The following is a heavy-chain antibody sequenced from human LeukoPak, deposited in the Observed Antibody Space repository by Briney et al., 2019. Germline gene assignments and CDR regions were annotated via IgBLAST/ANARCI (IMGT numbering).Heavy chain of an antibody. CDR3: ARQAGWDYYDSSGYRYWFDP. D-gene: IGHD3-22*01. Sequence: SETLSLTCTVSGGSISSSSYYWGWIRQPPGKGLEWIGSIYYSGSTYYNPSLKSRLTISVDTSKNQFSLTLSSVTAADTAVYYCARQAGWDYYDSSGYRYWFDPWGQGTLVTVSS. V-gene: IGHV4-39*01. CDR1: GGSISSSSYY. J-gene: IGHJ5*02. CDR2: IYYSGST.